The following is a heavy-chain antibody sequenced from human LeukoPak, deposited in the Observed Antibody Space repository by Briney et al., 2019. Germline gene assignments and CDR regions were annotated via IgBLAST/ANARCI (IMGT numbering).Heavy chain of an antibody. V-gene: IGHV4-39*07. D-gene: IGHD3-22*01. Sequence: GSLRLSCAASGFTFSSYWMHWVRQAPGMGLEWIGSIYYSGSTYYNPSLKSRVTISVDTSKNQFSLKLSSVTAADTAVYYCARDLQYYYDSSGYYAPNFQHWGQGTLVTVSS. CDR3: ARDLQYYYDSSGYYAPNFQH. CDR2: IYYSGST. CDR1: GFTFSSYW. J-gene: IGHJ1*01.